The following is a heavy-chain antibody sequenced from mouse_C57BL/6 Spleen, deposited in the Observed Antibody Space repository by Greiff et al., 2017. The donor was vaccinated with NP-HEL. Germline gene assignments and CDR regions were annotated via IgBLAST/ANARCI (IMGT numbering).Heavy chain of an antibody. CDR2: ISDGGSYT. CDR1: GFTFSSYA. V-gene: IGHV5-4*01. Sequence: EVQLVESGGGLVKPGGSLKLSCAASGFTFSSYAMSWVRQTPEKRLEWVATISDGGSYTYYPDNVKGRFTISRDNAKNNLYLQMSHLKSEDTAMYYCARDGPLAAYWGQGTLVTVSA. CDR3: ARDGPLAAY. J-gene: IGHJ3*01.